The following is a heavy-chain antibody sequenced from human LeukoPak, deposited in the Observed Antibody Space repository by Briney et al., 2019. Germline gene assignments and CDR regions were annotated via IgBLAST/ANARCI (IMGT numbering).Heavy chain of an antibody. CDR2: IYHSGST. Sequence: PSETLSLTCTVSTGSVSSYYWSWIRQPPGKALEWIGFIYHSGSTYYNPSLKSRVTISVDRSKNQFSLKLSSVTAADTAVYYCARGRGSYPTFDIWGQGTMVTVSS. CDR1: TGSVSSYY. J-gene: IGHJ3*02. CDR3: ARGRGSYPTFDI. V-gene: IGHV4-59*02. D-gene: IGHD1-26*01.